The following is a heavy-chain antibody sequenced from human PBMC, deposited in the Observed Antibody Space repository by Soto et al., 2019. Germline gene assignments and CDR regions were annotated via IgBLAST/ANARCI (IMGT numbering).Heavy chain of an antibody. D-gene: IGHD2-21*02. Sequence: GGSLRLSCAASGFTFSSYGMHWVRQAPGKGLEWVAVISYDGSNKYYADSVKGRFTISRDNSKNTLYLQMNSLRAEDTAVYYCATKVRVTNYLYYGMDVWGQGTTVTVS. CDR2: ISYDGSNK. CDR1: GFTFSSYG. J-gene: IGHJ6*02. CDR3: ATKVRVTNYLYYGMDV. V-gene: IGHV3-30*03.